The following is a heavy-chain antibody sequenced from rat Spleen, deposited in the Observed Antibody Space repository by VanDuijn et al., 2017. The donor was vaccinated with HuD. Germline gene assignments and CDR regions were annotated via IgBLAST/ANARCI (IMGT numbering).Heavy chain of an antibody. Sequence: QVQLKESGPGLAQASQTLSLTCTVSGFSLSDYGVSWVRQPPGKGLEWIGVIWSGGRTDYNSVLKSRLSITRDTSKSQVLLKMNSLQTEDTAMYFGARSGFSSPYYFDYWGQGVRVTVSS. CDR2: IWSGGRT. CDR1: GFSLSDYG. V-gene: IGHV2-16*01. J-gene: IGHJ2*01. D-gene: IGHD1-2*01. CDR3: ARSGFSSPYYFDY.